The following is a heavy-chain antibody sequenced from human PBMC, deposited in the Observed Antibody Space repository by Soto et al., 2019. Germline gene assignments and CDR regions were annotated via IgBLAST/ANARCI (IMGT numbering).Heavy chain of an antibody. V-gene: IGHV4-39*01. Sequence: SETLSLTGTVAGGSISRSSYYWGWIGQPPGKGLEWIGSIYYSGSTYYNPSLKSRVTICVDTSKNQFSLKLSSVTAADTAVYYCVRRYCSGGSCYYMDVWGTGTKVTVSS. CDR3: VRRYCSGGSCYYMDV. CDR1: GGSISRSSYY. CDR2: IYYSGST. J-gene: IGHJ6*03. D-gene: IGHD2-15*01.